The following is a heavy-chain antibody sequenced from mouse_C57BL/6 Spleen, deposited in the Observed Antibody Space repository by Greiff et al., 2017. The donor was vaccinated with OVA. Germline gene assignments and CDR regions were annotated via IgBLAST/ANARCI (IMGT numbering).Heavy chain of an antibody. J-gene: IGHJ2*01. CDR1: GYTFTDYE. D-gene: IGHD4-1*01. V-gene: IGHV1-15*01. CDR2: IDPETGGT. CDR3: TRPWDSYYFDY. Sequence: QVQLKQSGAELVRPGASVTLSCKASGYTFTDYEMHWVKQTPVHGLEWIGAIDPETGGTAYNQKFKGKAILTADKSSSTAYMELRSLTSEDSAVYYCTRPWDSYYFDYWGQGTTLTVSS.